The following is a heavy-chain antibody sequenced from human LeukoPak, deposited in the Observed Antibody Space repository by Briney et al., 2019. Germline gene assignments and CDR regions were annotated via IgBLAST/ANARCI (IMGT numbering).Heavy chain of an antibody. CDR3: SKDSRPDYYFDY. D-gene: IGHD1-14*01. CDR2: IRYDGNNK. V-gene: IGHV3-30*02. Sequence: GGSLRLSCAASGFTFSRYGMHCVRQATGKALEGVAFIRYDGNNKYYADPVKGRLTIPRDNSKNTLYLQMNSLRAENTAVYYCSKDSRPDYYFDYGGQGTLLTVSS. CDR1: GFTFSRYG. J-gene: IGHJ4*02.